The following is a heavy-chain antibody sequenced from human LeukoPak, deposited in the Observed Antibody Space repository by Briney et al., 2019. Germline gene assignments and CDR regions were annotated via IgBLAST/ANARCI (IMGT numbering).Heavy chain of an antibody. CDR3: ARAIVLIAARDVDY. CDR2: ISSSSSYI. V-gene: IGHV3-21*01. CDR1: GFTFSSYS. Sequence: GGSLRLSCAASGFTFSSYSMNWVRQAPGKGLEWVSSISSSSSYIYYADSVKGRFTISRDNAKNSLYLQMTRLRAEDTAVYYCARAIVLIAARDVDYWGQGTLVTVSS. J-gene: IGHJ4*02. D-gene: IGHD6-6*01.